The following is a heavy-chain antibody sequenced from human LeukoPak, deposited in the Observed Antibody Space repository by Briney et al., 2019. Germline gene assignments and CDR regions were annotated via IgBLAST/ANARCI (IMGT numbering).Heavy chain of an antibody. D-gene: IGHD2-2*01. CDR2: IYYSGST. CDR1: GGSISSYY. CDR3: ARLIVVVPAAGGYYFDY. J-gene: IGHJ4*02. Sequence: SETLSLTCTVSGGSISSYYWSWIRQPPGKGLEWIGYIYYSGSTNYNPSLKSRVTISVDTSKNQFSLKLSSVTAADTAVYYCARLIVVVPAAGGYYFDYWGQGTLVTVSS. V-gene: IGHV4-59*08.